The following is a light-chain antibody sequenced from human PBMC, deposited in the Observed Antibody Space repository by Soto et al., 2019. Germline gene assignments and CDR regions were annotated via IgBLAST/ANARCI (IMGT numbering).Light chain of an antibody. CDR1: QTINNW. CDR2: KAS. Sequence: DIQMTQSPSTLSASVGDSVTITCRASQTINNWLAWSQQKPGKAPKLLIYKASSLESGVPPRFSGSGSGTEFTLTISSLQPDDFATYFCQQYDSNPWTFGQGTKVEIK. J-gene: IGKJ1*01. V-gene: IGKV1-5*03. CDR3: QQYDSNPWT.